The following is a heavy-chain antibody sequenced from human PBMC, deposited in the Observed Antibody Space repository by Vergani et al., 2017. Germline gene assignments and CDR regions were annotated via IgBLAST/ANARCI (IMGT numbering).Heavy chain of an antibody. CDR3: TTGIMGAHYYYYGMDV. V-gene: IGHV3-23*04. D-gene: IGHD3-16*01. CDR1: GFTVSSNY. Sequence: EVQLVESGGGLVQPGGSLRLSCAASGFTVSSNYMSWVRQAPGKGLEWVSAISGSGGSTYYADSVKGRFTISRDNSKNTLYLQMNSLRAEETAVYYCTTGIMGAHYYYYGMDVWGQGTTVTVSS. CDR2: ISGSGGST. J-gene: IGHJ6*02.